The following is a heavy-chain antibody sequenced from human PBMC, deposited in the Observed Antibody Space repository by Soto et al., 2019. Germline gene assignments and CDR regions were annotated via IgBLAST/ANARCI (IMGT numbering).Heavy chain of an antibody. CDR2: IDPSDSYT. J-gene: IGHJ4*02. V-gene: IGHV5-10-1*01. CDR3: ASFSSTSRLFDY. D-gene: IGHD2-2*01. CDR1: GYSFTIYW. Sequence: GESMKISCKGSGYSFTIYWISWVRQMPGKGLEWMGRIDPSDSYTNYSPPFQGHVTISADKSISTAYLQWSSLKASDTAMYYCASFSSTSRLFDYWGQGTLVTVSS.